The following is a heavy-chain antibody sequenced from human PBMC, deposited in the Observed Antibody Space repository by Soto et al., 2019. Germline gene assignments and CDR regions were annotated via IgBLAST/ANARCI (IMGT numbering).Heavy chain of an antibody. CDR3: ARHPVSGSYAYYYGMDV. V-gene: IGHV1-69*12. J-gene: IGHJ6*02. CDR2: IIPIFGTA. D-gene: IGHD1-26*01. Sequence: QVQLVQSGAEVKKPGSSVKVSCKASGGTFSSYAISWVRQAPGQGLEWMGGIIPIFGTANYARKFQGRVTLTADESTSTAYMGLSSLRSEDTAVYYCARHPVSGSYAYYYGMDVWGQGTTVTVSS. CDR1: GGTFSSYA.